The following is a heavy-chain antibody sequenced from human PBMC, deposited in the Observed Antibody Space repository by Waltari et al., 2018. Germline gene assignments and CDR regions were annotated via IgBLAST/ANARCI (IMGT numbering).Heavy chain of an antibody. CDR3: ARDRPITMVQGVMGYYYYYGMDV. CDR2: ISSSSSTI. D-gene: IGHD3-10*01. CDR1: GFTFSSYS. J-gene: IGHJ6*02. V-gene: IGHV3-48*01. Sequence: EVQLVESGGGLVQPGGSLRLSCAASGFTFSSYSMNWVRQAPGKGLEWVSYISSSSSTIYYADSWKGRFTSSRDNAKNSLYLQMNSLRAEDTAVYYCARDRPITMVQGVMGYYYYYGMDVWGQGTTVTVSS.